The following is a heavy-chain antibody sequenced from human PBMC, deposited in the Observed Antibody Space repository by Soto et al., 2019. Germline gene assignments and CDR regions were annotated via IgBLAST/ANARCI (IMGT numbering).Heavy chain of an antibody. CDR3: ARAVTHYYYGMDV. CDR2: INPSGGST. CDR1: GYTFTSYY. Sequence: ASVKVSCKASGYTFTSYYMHWVRQAPGQGLEWMGIINPSGGSTSYAQKFQGWVTMTRDTSISTAYMELSRLRSDDTAVYYCARAVTHYYYGMDVWGQGTTVTVSS. V-gene: IGHV1-46*01. J-gene: IGHJ6*02. D-gene: IGHD4-4*01.